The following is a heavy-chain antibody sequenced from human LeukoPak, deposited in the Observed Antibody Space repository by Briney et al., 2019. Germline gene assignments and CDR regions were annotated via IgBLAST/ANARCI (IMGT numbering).Heavy chain of an antibody. CDR1: GFTFSTYA. Sequence: GGPLRLSGSASGFTFSTYAMHWVRQAPGKGLEFVSAISSNGGSTYYADSVKGRFTISRDNSKSTLYLQVSSLRAEDTAVYYCTRGSGWRGPFDHWGQGTLVTVSS. V-gene: IGHV3-64D*06. CDR2: ISSNGGST. D-gene: IGHD6-19*01. CDR3: TRGSGWRGPFDH. J-gene: IGHJ4*02.